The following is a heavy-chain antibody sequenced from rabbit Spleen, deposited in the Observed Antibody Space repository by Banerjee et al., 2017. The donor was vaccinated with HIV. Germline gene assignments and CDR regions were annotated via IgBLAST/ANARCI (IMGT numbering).Heavy chain of an antibody. J-gene: IGHJ4*01. V-gene: IGHV1S45*01. CDR2: VYTGSSGST. CDR3: ARDDWSTYGGATDL. D-gene: IGHD4-2*01. CDR1: GLDFSSGYW. Sequence: QQQLEESGGDLVKPGASLTLTCKASGLDFSSGYWICWVRQAPGKGLEWIACVYTGSSGSTYYASWAKGRFTISKTSSTTVTLQMTSLTAADTATYFCARDDWSTYGGATDLWGPGTLVTVS.